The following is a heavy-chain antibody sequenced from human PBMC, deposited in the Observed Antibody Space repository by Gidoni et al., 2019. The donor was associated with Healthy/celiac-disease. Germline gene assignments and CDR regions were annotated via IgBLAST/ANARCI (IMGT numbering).Heavy chain of an antibody. CDR2: IYHSGST. CDR1: GGSISRSNW. J-gene: IGHJ3*02. V-gene: IGHV4-4*02. CDR3: ARDRRHGGWLQLRAFDI. Sequence: QVQLQESGPGLVKPSGTLSLTCAVSGGSISRSNWWSWVRQPPGKGLEWIGEIYHSGSTNYNPSLKSRVTISVDKSKNQFSLKLSSVTAADTAVYYCARDRRHGGWLQLRAFDIWGQGTMVTVSS. D-gene: IGHD5-12*01.